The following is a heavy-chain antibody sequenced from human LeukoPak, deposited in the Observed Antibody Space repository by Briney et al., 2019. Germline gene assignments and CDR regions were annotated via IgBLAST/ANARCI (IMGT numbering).Heavy chain of an antibody. CDR1: GLAFSAYK. J-gene: IGHJ4*02. V-gene: IGHV3-74*01. CDR3: VVGGSPGY. Sequence: GRSLRLSCAASGLAFSAYKMHWVRQAPRKGLVWVSRISTDGYTTDYADFVQGRFTASRDNTKNTWSLEMNSLRAEDTAVYYCVVGGSPGYWGQGTLVTVSS. D-gene: IGHD2-15*01. CDR2: ISTDGYTT.